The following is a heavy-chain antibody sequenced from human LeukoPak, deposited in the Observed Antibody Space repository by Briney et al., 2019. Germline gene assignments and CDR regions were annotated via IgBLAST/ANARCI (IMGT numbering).Heavy chain of an antibody. CDR3: ARDGGYSSSWCDY. Sequence: SCKTSGGTFSSYGMHWVRQAPGKGLEWVAVIWYDGSNKYYADSVKGRFTISRDNAKNSLYLQMNSLRAEDTAVYYCARDGGYSSSWCDYWGQGTLVTVSS. D-gene: IGHD6-13*01. CDR1: GGTFSSYG. J-gene: IGHJ4*02. CDR2: IWYDGSNK. V-gene: IGHV3-33*01.